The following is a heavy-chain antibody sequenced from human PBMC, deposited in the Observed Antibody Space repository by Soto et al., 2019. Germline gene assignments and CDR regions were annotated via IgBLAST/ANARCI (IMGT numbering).Heavy chain of an antibody. J-gene: IGHJ4*02. D-gene: IGHD3-10*01. Sequence: QVQLQESGPGLVKPSQTLSLTCTVSGGSISSGGYYWSWIRQHPGKGLEWIGYIYYSGSTYYNPSLKSRVTISVDTSKNPFSLKLSSVTAADTAVYYCARMQKSYYYGSGSYEDYWGQGTLVTVSS. CDR3: ARMQKSYYYGSGSYEDY. CDR2: IYYSGST. CDR1: GGSISSGGYY. V-gene: IGHV4-31*03.